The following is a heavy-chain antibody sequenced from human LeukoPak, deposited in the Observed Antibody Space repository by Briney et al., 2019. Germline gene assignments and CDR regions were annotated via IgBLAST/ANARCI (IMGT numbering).Heavy chain of an antibody. CDR3: ASDITVAGTGGVY. Sequence: GASVKVSCKSSGYTLTSYYMYWVRQAPGQGLEWMGIINPSGGSTRYAQKFQGRVTMTRDTSTSTVYMELSSLRSEDTAVYYCASDITVAGTGGVYWGQGTLVTVSS. CDR2: INPSGGST. V-gene: IGHV1-46*01. CDR1: GYTLTSYY. J-gene: IGHJ4*02. D-gene: IGHD6-19*01.